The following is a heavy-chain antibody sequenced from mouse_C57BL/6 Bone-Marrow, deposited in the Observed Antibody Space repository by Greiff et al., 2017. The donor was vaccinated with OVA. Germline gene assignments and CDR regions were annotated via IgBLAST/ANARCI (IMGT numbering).Heavy chain of an antibody. CDR3: ARRGYYGSYWYFDV. CDR1: GYTFTSYG. V-gene: IGHV1-81*01. J-gene: IGHJ1*03. Sequence: VKLMESGAELARPGASVKLSCKASGYTFTSYGISWVKQRTGQGLEWIGEIYPRSGNTYYNEKFKGKATLTADKSSSTAYMELRSLTSEDSAVYFCARRGYYGSYWYFDVWGTGTTVTVSS. D-gene: IGHD1-1*01. CDR2: IYPRSGNT.